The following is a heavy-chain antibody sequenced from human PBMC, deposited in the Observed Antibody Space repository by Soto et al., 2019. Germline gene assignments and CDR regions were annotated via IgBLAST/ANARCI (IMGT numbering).Heavy chain of an antibody. CDR2: ISSSSNTI. Sequence: EVQLVESGGGLVQPGGSLRLSCTASGFSFSDYAIYWVRQAPRKGLEWVSYISSSSNTIYYAGSVKGRFTISRDNAKNSVGLQMNSLRDEDTAVYYCARRMRSGSGSSINYYGMDVWGQGTTVTVSS. CDR1: GFSFSDYA. D-gene: IGHD3-10*01. J-gene: IGHJ6*02. CDR3: ARRMRSGSGSSINYYGMDV. V-gene: IGHV3-48*02.